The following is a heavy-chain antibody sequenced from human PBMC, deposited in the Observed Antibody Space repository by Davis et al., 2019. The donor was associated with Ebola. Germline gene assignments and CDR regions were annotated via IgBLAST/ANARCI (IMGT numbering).Heavy chain of an antibody. J-gene: IGHJ4*02. CDR1: GFTFGDYA. Sequence: SLKISCTASGFTFGDYAMSWVRQAPGKGLEWVSGISWNSGSIGYADSVKGRFTISRDNAKNSLYLQMNSLRAEDTAVYYCARRADYWGQGTLVTVSS. CDR2: ISWNSGSI. V-gene: IGHV3-9*01. CDR3: ARRADY.